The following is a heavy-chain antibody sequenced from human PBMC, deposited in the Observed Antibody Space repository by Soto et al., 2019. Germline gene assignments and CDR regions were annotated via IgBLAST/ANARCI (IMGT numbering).Heavy chain of an antibody. CDR1: GFTVGNNY. CDR2: IYRTGTT. D-gene: IGHD3-10*01. J-gene: IGHJ4*02. V-gene: IGHV3-53*01. CDR3: AKDGRGSGSHYNSFGY. Sequence: EVQLVESGGGLIQPGGSLKLSCAASGFTVGNNYMSWVRQAPGKGLEWVSLIYRTGTTKYADSVKGRFTVSRDNAKNTLYLQMNSLRAEDKAVYYCAKDGRGSGSHYNSFGYWGQGTLVTVSS.